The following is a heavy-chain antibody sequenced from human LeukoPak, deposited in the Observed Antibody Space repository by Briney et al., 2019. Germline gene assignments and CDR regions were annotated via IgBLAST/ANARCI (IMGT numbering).Heavy chain of an antibody. D-gene: IGHD1-26*01. CDR2: IYYSGST. J-gene: IGHJ4*02. Sequence: PSETLSLTCTVSGGSISSSSYYWGWIRQPPGKGLEWIGSIYYSGSTYYNPSLKSRVTISVDTSKNQFSLKLSSVTAADTAVYYCARRSSGGVGATVDYWGQGTLVTVSS. CDR1: GGSISSSSYY. CDR3: ARRSSGGVGATVDY. V-gene: IGHV4-39*01.